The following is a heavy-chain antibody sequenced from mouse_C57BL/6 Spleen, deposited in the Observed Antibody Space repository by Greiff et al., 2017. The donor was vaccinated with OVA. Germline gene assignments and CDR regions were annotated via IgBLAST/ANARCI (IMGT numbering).Heavy chain of an antibody. Sequence: LQQPGAELVMPGASVKLSCKASGYTFTSYWMHWVKQRPGPGLEWIGEIDPSDSYTNYNQKFKGKSTLTVGKSSSTADMQLSSLTSEDSAVYYCARRLGQDFDYWGQGTTLTVSS. CDR1: GYTFTSYW. D-gene: IGHD4-1*01. CDR2: IDPSDSYT. J-gene: IGHJ2*01. CDR3: ARRLGQDFDY. V-gene: IGHV1-69*01.